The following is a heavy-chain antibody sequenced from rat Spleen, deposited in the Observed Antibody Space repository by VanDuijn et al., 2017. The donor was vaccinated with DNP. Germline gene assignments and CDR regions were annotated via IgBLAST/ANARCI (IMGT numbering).Heavy chain of an antibody. CDR3: ARQWYYDGSSSYAMDA. CDR1: GFTFSDYY. J-gene: IGHJ4*01. V-gene: IGHV5-7*01. D-gene: IGHD1-12*02. Sequence: EVQLVESGGGLVQPGRSLKLSCAASGFTFSDYYMAWVRQAPTKGLEWVATIIYDGSRTYYRDSVKGRFTISRDNARSTLYLQMDSLRSEDTATYYCARQWYYDGSSSYAMDAWGQGTSVTVSS. CDR2: IIYDGSRT.